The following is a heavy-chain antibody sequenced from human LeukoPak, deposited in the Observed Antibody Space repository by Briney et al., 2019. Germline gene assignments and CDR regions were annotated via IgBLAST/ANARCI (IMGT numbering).Heavy chain of an antibody. CDR2: ISGYNGKT. V-gene: IGHV1-18*01. CDR3: ARVWLPTVVPTAAWGDPFDV. D-gene: IGHD2-2*01. Sequence: ASVKVSCKASGYTFSTYSITWVRQAPGQGLEWMGWISGYNGKTKYAEKFQDRLTLTTDTSTTTSYMELRSLRSDDTAVYYCARVWLPTVVPTAAWGDPFDVWGQGTVVTVSS. J-gene: IGHJ3*01. CDR1: GYTFSTYS.